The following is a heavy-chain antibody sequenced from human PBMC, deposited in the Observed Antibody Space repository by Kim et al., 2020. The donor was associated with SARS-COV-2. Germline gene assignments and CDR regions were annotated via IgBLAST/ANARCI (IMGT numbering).Heavy chain of an antibody. D-gene: IGHD3-16*01. Sequence: SETLSLTCAVSGGSISSSNWWSWVRQPPGRGLEGLGEIYNSGRTNYNPSLKSRVTISVDRSKNQFSLKLSSVTAADTAVYHCAGGIRDRPTYGMDVWGQGTTVTVSS. CDR3: AGGIRDRPTYGMDV. J-gene: IGHJ6*02. CDR2: IYNSGRT. CDR1: GGSISSSNW. V-gene: IGHV4-4*02.